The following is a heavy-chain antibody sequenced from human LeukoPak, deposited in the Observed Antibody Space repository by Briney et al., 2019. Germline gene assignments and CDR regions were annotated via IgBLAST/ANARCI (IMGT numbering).Heavy chain of an antibody. CDR3: ANDDCSSTSCLDY. J-gene: IGHJ4*02. CDR1: GFTFSSYA. Sequence: GGSLRLSCAASGFTFSSYAMCWVRQAPGKGLEWVAFIRYDGSNKYYADSVKGRFTISRDNSKNTLYLQMNSLRAEDTAVYYCANDDCSSTSCLDYWGQGTLVTVSS. D-gene: IGHD2-2*01. V-gene: IGHV3-30*02. CDR2: IRYDGSNK.